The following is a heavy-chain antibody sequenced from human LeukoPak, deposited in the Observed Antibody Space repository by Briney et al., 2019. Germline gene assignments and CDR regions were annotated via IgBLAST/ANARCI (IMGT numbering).Heavy chain of an antibody. J-gene: IGHJ4*02. CDR1: GXTFNDHY. CDR2: SRNEDHSYST. D-gene: IGHD3-10*01. V-gene: IGHV3-72*01. CDR3: VALLRGVAY. Sequence: GGSLRLSCAVSGXTFNDHYMDWVRQAPGKGLEWIGRSRNEDHSYSTDFAASVRGRASLSRDHSRSSLYLQINSLRTDDTAVYYCVALLRGVAYWGQGTLVTVSS.